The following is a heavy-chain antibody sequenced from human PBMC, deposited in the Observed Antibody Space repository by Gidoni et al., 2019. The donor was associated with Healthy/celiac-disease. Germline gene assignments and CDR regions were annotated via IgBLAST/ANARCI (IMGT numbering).Heavy chain of an antibody. CDR3: ARGSGWSGVY. CDR2: INAGNGNT. Sequence: QVQLVQSGAEVKKPGASVKVSCKASGYTITSYAMHWVRQDPGKRLEWMGWINAGNGNTKYSQKSQGRVTITRDTSASTAYMELSSLRSEDTAVYYCARGSGWSGVYWGQGTLVTVSS. J-gene: IGHJ4*02. D-gene: IGHD6-19*01. CDR1: GYTITSYA. V-gene: IGHV1-3*01.